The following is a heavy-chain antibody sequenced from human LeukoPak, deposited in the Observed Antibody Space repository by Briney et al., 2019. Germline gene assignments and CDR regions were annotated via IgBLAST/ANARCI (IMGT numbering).Heavy chain of an antibody. V-gene: IGHV3-7*01. Sequence: GGSLRLSCAASGFTFSNYWMSWVRQAPGKGLEWVANIKQDGSETYYVDSVKGRFTISRDNSKNTLYLQMGSLRAEDMAVYYCARDGYCSGGSCYPYFQHWGQGTLVTVSS. D-gene: IGHD2-15*01. CDR1: GFTFSNYW. J-gene: IGHJ1*01. CDR3: ARDGYCSGGSCYPYFQH. CDR2: IKQDGSET.